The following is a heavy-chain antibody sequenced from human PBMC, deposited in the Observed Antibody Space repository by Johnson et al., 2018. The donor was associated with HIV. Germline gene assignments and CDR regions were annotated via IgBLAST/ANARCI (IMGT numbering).Heavy chain of an antibody. CDR1: GFTSDDYA. CDR2: ISWNSGSI. CDR3: AKVFKVRVAGAFDI. Sequence: EVQLVESGGGLVQPGRSLRLSCAASGFTSDDYAMHWVRQAPGKGLEWVSGISWNSGSIGYADSVRGRFTISRDNAKNSLYLQVNSLRADDTALYYCAKVFKVRVAGAFDIWGQGTMVTVSS. V-gene: IGHV3-9*02. J-gene: IGHJ3*02. D-gene: IGHD6-19*01.